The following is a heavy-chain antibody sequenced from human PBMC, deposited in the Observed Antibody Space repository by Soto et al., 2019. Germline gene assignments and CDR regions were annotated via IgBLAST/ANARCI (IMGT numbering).Heavy chain of an antibody. CDR2: ISWNSGNI. V-gene: IGHV3-9*01. D-gene: IGHD2-2*01. Sequence: EVQLVESGGGLVQPGRSLRLSCAASAFTFGDYAMHWVRQAPEKGLEWVSCISWNSGNIVYVDSVEGRFTISRDNAKNSLYLQMNSLGPEDTAFYYCAKGYTTSCFAHFDFWGQGALVTVSS. J-gene: IGHJ4*02. CDR1: AFTFGDYA. CDR3: AKGYTTSCFAHFDF.